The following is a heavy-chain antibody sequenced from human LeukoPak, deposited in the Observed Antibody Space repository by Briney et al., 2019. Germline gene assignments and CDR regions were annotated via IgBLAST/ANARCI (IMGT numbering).Heavy chain of an antibody. D-gene: IGHD6-19*01. CDR2: IIPIFGTA. Sequence: GASVKVSCKASGGTFSSYAISWVRQAPGQGLEWMGGIIPIFGTANYAQRFQGRVTITADESTSTAYMELSSLRSEDTAVYYCATTLMDPWLLQPPYYYGMDVWGQGTTVTVSS. V-gene: IGHV1-69*01. J-gene: IGHJ6*02. CDR3: ATTLMDPWLLQPPYYYGMDV. CDR1: GGTFSSYA.